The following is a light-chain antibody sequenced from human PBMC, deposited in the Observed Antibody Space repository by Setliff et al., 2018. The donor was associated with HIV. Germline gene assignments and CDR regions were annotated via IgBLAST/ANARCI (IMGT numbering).Light chain of an antibody. CDR1: SSDVGAYDY. CDR3: SLFERSNTWV. V-gene: IGLV2-14*01. J-gene: IGLJ3*02. Sequence: QSALTQPASVSGSPGQSITISCTGTSSDVGAYDYVSWYQHHPGKAPKLLIYEVTNRPSGISNRFSGSKPGNTASLTISGLLSEDESDYYCSLFERSNTWVFGGGTK. CDR2: EVT.